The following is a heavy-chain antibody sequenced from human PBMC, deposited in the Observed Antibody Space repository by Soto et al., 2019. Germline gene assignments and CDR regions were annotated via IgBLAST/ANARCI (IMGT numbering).Heavy chain of an antibody. CDR3: ARGDTTDHFDY. CDR2: INSDGSST. D-gene: IGHD1-1*01. Sequence: PGGSLRLSCAASGFTFSSYWMHWVRQAPGKGLVWVSRINSDGSSTSYADSVKGRFTISRDNAKNTLYLQMNSLRAEDTAVYYCARGDTTDHFDYWGQGTLVTVSS. J-gene: IGHJ4*02. V-gene: IGHV3-74*01. CDR1: GFTFSSYW.